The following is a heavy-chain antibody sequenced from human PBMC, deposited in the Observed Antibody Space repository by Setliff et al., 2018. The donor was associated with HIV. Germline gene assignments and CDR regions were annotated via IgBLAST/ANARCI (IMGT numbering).Heavy chain of an antibody. CDR3: ARAVGGSNYFDYSGYQDF. D-gene: IGHD3-22*01. V-gene: IGHV1-18*01. J-gene: IGHJ4*02. Sequence: ASVKVSCKASGYTFTTYGITWVRQAPGQGLEWVGWISTYNGNTNYAQKFQGRVTMTTVTSTSTAYMELRSLRSDDTAVYYCARAVGGSNYFDYSGYQDFWGQGTRVTVSS. CDR1: GYTFTTYG. CDR2: ISTYNGNT.